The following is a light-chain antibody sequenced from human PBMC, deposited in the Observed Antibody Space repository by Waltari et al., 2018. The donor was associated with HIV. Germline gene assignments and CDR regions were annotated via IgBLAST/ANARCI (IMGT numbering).Light chain of an antibody. J-gene: IGKJ1*01. CDR3: QRYNSAPRT. Sequence: DIQMTQSPSSLSGSVGDRVTITCRASQDISNYVAWYQQKPGKIPQLLIYAASTLQSGVPSRFIGGGSGTEFNFTIRSLQPEDVGTYYCQRYNSAPRTFGQGSTV. V-gene: IGKV1-27*01. CDR2: AAS. CDR1: QDISNY.